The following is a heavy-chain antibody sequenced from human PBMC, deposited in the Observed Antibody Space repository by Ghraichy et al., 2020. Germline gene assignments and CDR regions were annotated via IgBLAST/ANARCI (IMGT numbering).Heavy chain of an antibody. CDR2: IIPIFGTA. V-gene: IGHV1-69*06. CDR1: GGTFSSYA. D-gene: IGHD1-26*01. CDR3: ARVGVGAKPQSEFDY. J-gene: IGHJ4*02. Sequence: SMKVSCKASGGTFSSYAISWVRQAPGQGLEWMGGIIPIFGTANYAQKFQGRVTITADKSTSTAYMELSSLRSEDTAVYYCARVGVGAKPQSEFDYWGQGTLVTVSS.